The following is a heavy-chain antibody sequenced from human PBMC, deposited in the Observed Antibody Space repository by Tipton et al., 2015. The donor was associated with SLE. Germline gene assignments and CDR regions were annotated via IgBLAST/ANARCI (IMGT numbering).Heavy chain of an antibody. J-gene: IGHJ5*02. CDR2: IYSPGST. V-gene: IGHV3-53*01. CDR1: GFTVSSNY. D-gene: IGHD3-22*01. CDR3: ARGSMILVVITRTWFDP. Sequence: SLRLSCAASGFTVSSNYMSWGRQAPGKGLELVSVIYSPGSTYYADSVKGRFTISRDNSKNTLYLQINSLRAEDTAVYYCARGSMILVVITRTWFDPWGQGTLVTVSS.